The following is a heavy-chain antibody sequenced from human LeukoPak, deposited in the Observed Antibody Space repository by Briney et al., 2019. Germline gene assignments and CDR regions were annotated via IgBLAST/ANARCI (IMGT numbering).Heavy chain of an antibody. Sequence: GGSLRLSCAASGLTFSSYSMNWVRQAPGKGLEWVSSISSSSSYIYYADSVKGRFTISRDNAKNSLYLQMNSLRAEDTAVYYCARDEGFCSGGSCYLPFDYWGQGTLVTVSS. CDR3: ARDEGFCSGGSCYLPFDY. J-gene: IGHJ4*02. CDR2: ISSSSSYI. D-gene: IGHD2-15*01. CDR1: GLTFSSYS. V-gene: IGHV3-21*01.